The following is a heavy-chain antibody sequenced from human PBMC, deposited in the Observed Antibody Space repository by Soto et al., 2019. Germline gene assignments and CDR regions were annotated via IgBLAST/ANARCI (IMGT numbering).Heavy chain of an antibody. CDR3: ANSEYSRYKNIDV. CDR2: ISYDGSIK. Sequence: PGGSLRLSCAASGLTFRGHGMHWVRQAPGRGLEWVALISYDGSIKYYADSVRGRFTISRDNSKNTLYLEMNSLRAEDTAVYYCANSEYSRYKNIDVWGQGTTVTVSS. J-gene: IGHJ6*02. V-gene: IGHV3-30*18. D-gene: IGHD5-18*01. CDR1: GLTFRGHG.